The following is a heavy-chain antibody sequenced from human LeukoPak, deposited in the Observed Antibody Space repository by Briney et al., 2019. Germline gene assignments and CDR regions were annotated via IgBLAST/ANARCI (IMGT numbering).Heavy chain of an antibody. CDR3: AKDLHYYVAMDV. D-gene: IGHD3-10*02. V-gene: IGHV1-46*01. Sequence: ASVKVSCKASGYTFTNYDIHWVRQAPGQGLELVGIINPSGGSTAYAQKFQGRVTMTRDTSTSTVYMELSSLRSEDTALYYCAKDLHYYVAMDVWGQGTAVTVSS. CDR2: INPSGGST. CDR1: GYTFTNYD. J-gene: IGHJ6*02.